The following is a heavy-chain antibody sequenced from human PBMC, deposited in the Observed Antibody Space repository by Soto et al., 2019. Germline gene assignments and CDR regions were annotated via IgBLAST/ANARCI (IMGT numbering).Heavy chain of an antibody. D-gene: IGHD3-3*01. CDR2: TSYDGTKK. J-gene: IGHJ3*02. V-gene: IGHV3-30*18. CDR3: AKELGLWSGYLDAFDI. Sequence: QVQLVESGGGVVQPGRSRRLSCAASGFIFSNYGMHWVRQAPGKGVEWVAVTSYDGTKKYYGDSVKGRFTISRDNPMNTLYLQMDSLSAEDTAVYYCAKELGLWSGYLDAFDIWGQGTMVTVS. CDR1: GFIFSNYG.